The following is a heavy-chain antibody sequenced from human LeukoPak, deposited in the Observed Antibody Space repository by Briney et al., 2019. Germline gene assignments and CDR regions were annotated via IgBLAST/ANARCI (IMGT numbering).Heavy chain of an antibody. CDR3: ARQRNDYYDSSGYNFDY. Sequence: KTSETLSLTCAVYGGSFSGYYWSWIRQPPGKGLEWIGSIYYSGSTYYNPSLKSRVTISVDTSKNQFSLKLSSVTAADTAVYYCARQRNDYYDSSGYNFDYWGQGTLVTVSS. CDR2: IYYSGST. D-gene: IGHD3-22*01. J-gene: IGHJ4*02. CDR1: GGSFSGYY. V-gene: IGHV4-34*01.